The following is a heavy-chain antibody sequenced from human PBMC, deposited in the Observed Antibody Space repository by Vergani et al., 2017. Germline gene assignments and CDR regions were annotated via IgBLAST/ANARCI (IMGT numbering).Heavy chain of an antibody. CDR2: VFHSGSA. V-gene: IGHV4-38-2*02. Sequence: QVQLQESGPGLVKPSETLSLTCSVSGYSISRGYYWGWIRQPPGKGLEWIATVFHSGSAYYNPSLRRRVTISVETSKNQFSLRLTTLTAADTAVYYCARDSGLSSWYGDIDYWGQGTLVTVSS. CDR1: GYSISRGYY. CDR3: ARDSGLSSWYGDIDY. J-gene: IGHJ4*02. D-gene: IGHD6-13*01.